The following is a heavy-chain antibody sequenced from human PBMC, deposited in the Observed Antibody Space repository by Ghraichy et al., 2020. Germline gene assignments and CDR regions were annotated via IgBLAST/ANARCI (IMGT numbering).Heavy chain of an antibody. D-gene: IGHD3-10*01. CDR3: ARHPKELGDFDY. CDR2: IYTSGST. CDR1: GGSISSYY. J-gene: IGHJ4*02. V-gene: IGHV4-4*09. Sequence: SETLSLTCTVSGGSISSYYWSWIRQPPGKGLEWIGYIYTSGSTNYNPSLKSRVTISVDTSKNQFSLKLSSVTAADTAVYYCARHPKELGDFDYWGQGTLVTVSS.